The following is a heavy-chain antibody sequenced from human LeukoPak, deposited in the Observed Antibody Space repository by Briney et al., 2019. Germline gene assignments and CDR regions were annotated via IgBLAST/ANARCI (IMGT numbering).Heavy chain of an antibody. Sequence: GGSLRLSCAASGFTFSSDGMTWVRQAPGQGLEWVADISYDGSTTCYADSVQGRFTISRDNSENTLFVQMNSLRPEDTAVYYCAKDKYGSGSHSTGMDVWGQGTTVTVSS. J-gene: IGHJ6*02. CDR2: ISYDGSTT. CDR3: AKDKYGSGSHSTGMDV. CDR1: GFTFSSDG. D-gene: IGHD3-10*01. V-gene: IGHV3-30*18.